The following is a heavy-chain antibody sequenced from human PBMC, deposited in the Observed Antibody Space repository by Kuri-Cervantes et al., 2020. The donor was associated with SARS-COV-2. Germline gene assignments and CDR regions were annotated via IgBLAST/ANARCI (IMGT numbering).Heavy chain of an antibody. V-gene: IGHV4-61*05. CDR1: GGSISSSSYY. CDR3: ARAYDYAPTNFDY. Sequence: ESLKISCTVSGGSISSSSYYWGWIRQPPGKGLEWIGYIYYSGSTNYNPSLKSRVTISVDTSKNQFSLKLSSVTAADTAVYYCARAYDYAPTNFDYWGQGTLVTVS. J-gene: IGHJ4*02. D-gene: IGHD3-16*01. CDR2: IYYSGST.